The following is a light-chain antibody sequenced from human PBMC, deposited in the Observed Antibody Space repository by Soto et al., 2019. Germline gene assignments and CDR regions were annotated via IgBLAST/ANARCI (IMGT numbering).Light chain of an antibody. CDR1: QSITTY. CDR2: AAS. V-gene: IGKV1-39*01. CDR3: QQYYSYSEA. Sequence: DIQMTQSPSSLSASVGDRVTIPCRASQSITTYLNWYQQKPGKAPKLLIYAASSLESGVPSTLRGSGSGTNFTLTISSLQPEDFATYYCQQYYSYSEAFGQGTKWISN. J-gene: IGKJ1*01.